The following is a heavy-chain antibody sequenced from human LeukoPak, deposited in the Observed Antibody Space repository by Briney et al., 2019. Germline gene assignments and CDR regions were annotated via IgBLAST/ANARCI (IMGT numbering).Heavy chain of an antibody. J-gene: IGHJ4*02. CDR1: GGSISSYY. D-gene: IGHD2-15*01. Sequence: SETLSLTCTVSGGSISSYYWSWIRQPPGKGLEWIGYIYYSGSTNYNPSLKSRVTISVDTSKNQFSLKLSSVTAADTAVYYCARSPCSGDSCRGVLDYWGQGTLVTVSS. CDR3: ARSPCSGDSCRGVLDY. CDR2: IYYSGST. V-gene: IGHV4-59*01.